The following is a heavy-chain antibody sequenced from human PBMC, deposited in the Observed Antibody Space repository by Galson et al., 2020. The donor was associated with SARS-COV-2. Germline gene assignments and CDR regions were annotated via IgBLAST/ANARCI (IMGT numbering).Heavy chain of an antibody. J-gene: IGHJ1*01. CDR3: ARVGDCSGGICYGAEYFQH. CDR2: ISSSGSYI. V-gene: IGHV3-11*04. CDR1: GFTFSDYF. D-gene: IGHD2-15*01. Sequence: NSGASLRLSCAASGFTFSDYFMSWVRQAPGKGLEWVSYISSSGSYINYADSVKGRFTISRDNAKNSLNLQMNSLRVEDTAVYYCARVGDCSGGICYGAEYFQHWGQGTLVTVSS.